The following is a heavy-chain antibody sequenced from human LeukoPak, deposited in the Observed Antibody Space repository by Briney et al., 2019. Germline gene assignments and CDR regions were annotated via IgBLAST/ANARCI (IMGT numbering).Heavy chain of an antibody. V-gene: IGHV4-59*12. CDR1: GGSISSYY. CDR3: ARGRSSGYYYDYYYYMDV. CDR2: IYYSGST. Sequence: SETLSLTCTVSGGSISSYYWSWIRQPPGKGLEWIGYIYYSGSTNYNPSLKSRVTISVDTSKNQFSLKLSSVTAADTAVYYCARGRSSGYYYDYYYYMDVWGKGTTVTVSS. D-gene: IGHD3-22*01. J-gene: IGHJ6*03.